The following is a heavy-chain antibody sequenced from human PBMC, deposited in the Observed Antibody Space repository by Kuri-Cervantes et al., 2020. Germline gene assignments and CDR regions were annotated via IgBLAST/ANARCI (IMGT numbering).Heavy chain of an antibody. Sequence: GESLKISCAASGFTFSSYGMHWVRQAPGKGLEWVAVISYDGSNKYYADSVKGRFTISRDNSKNTLYLQMNSQRAEDTAVYYCAKLTSSGYSDYWGQGTLVTVSS. CDR1: GFTFSSYG. D-gene: IGHD3-22*01. J-gene: IGHJ4*02. CDR3: AKLTSSGYSDY. CDR2: ISYDGSNK. V-gene: IGHV3-30*18.